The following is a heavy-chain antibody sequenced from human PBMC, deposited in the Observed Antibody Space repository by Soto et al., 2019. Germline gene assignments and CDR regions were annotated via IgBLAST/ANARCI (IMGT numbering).Heavy chain of an antibody. J-gene: IGHJ6*02. V-gene: IGHV4-59*01. CDR3: ARVYTTGTTYYYYGMDV. D-gene: IGHD1-7*01. Sequence: AETLSLTCTVSGGSISSYYWSWIRQPPGKGLEWIGYIYYSGSTNYNPSLKSRVTISVDTSKNQFSLKLSSVTAADTAVYYCARVYTTGTTYYYYGMDVWGQGTTVTVSS. CDR2: IYYSGST. CDR1: GGSISSYY.